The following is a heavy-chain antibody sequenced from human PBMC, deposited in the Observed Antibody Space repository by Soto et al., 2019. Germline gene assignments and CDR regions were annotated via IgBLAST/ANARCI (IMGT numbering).Heavy chain of an antibody. CDR1: GYTFTGYY. Sequence: GASVKVSCKASGYTFTGYYMHWVRQAPGQGLEWMGWINPNSGGTNYAQKFQGWVTMTRDTSISTAYMELSRLRSDDTAVYYCARATKQRLVVGDAFDIWGQGTMVTVSS. CDR2: INPNSGGT. CDR3: ARATKQRLVVGDAFDI. J-gene: IGHJ3*02. D-gene: IGHD6-13*01. V-gene: IGHV1-2*04.